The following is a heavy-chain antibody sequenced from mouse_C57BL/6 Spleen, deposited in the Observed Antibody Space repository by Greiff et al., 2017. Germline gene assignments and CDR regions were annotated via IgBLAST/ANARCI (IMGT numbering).Heavy chain of an antibody. V-gene: IGHV1-50*01. J-gene: IGHJ3*01. CDR3: ARSRELTGTRAWFAY. CDR2: IDPSDSYT. CDR1: GYTFASYW. D-gene: IGHD4-1*01. Sequence: VQLQQSGAELVKPGASVKLSCKASGYTFASYWMQWVKQRPGQGLEWIGEIDPSDSYTNSNQKFKGKATLTVDTSSSTAYMQLSSLTSEDSAVYYCARSRELTGTRAWFAYWGQGTLVTVSA.